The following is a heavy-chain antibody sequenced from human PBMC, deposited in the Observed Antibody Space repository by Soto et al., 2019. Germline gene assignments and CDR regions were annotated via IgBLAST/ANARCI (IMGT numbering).Heavy chain of an antibody. CDR2: IGGDGGDT. CDR3: AKRGTSRTFDS. CDR1: GFIFRGYA. Sequence: GGSLRLSCAASGFIFRGYAVSCVRQAPGKGLEWVSAIGGDGGDTYYADSVKGRFTISKDNSKNTLYLQMNSLRAEDTAIYYCAKRGTSRTFDSWGQGTLVTVSS. J-gene: IGHJ4*02. V-gene: IGHV3-23*01.